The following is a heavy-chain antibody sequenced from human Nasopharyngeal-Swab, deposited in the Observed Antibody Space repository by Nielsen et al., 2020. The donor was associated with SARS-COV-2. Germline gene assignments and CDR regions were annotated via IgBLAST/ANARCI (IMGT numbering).Heavy chain of an antibody. D-gene: IGHD3-10*01. V-gene: IGHV3-33*01. CDR3: ARDSTEMCAGSGPPNY. J-gene: IGHJ4*02. CDR2: IWYDGSNE. Sequence: WIRQPPGKGLEWVAVIWYDGSNEFYADSVKGRFTISRDNSNNTLYLHMNSLRAEDTAVYYCARDSTEMCAGSGPPNYWGQGTLVTVSS.